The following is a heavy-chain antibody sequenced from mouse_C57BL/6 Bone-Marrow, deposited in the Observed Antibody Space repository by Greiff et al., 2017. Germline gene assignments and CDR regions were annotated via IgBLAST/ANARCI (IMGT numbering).Heavy chain of an antibody. J-gene: IGHJ4*01. Sequence: EVMLVESGGGLVQPGGSLKLSCAASGFTFSDYYMYWVRQTPEKRLEWVAYISNGGGSTYYPDTVKGRFTISRDNAKNTLYLQMSRRKSADTAMYYCARHPDYYAMDYWGQGTSVTVSS. V-gene: IGHV5-12*01. CDR1: GFTFSDYY. CDR3: ARHPDYYAMDY. CDR2: ISNGGGST.